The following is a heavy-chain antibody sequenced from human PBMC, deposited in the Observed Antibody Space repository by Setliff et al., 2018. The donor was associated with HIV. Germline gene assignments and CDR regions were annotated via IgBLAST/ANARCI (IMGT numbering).Heavy chain of an antibody. CDR3: ARPDSRWYARGRDPLYGLDV. J-gene: IGHJ6*02. CDR1: GYTFTNYA. V-gene: IGHV1-3*01. D-gene: IGHD6-13*01. CDR2: INAGNGST. Sequence: ASVKVSCKASGYTFTNYAMQWVRQAPGQGLECMGWINAGNGSTKYSQKFQGRVTITRDTFASIAYMELSSLRSEDTAVYYCARPDSRWYARGRDPLYGLDVWGQGTTVTVSS.